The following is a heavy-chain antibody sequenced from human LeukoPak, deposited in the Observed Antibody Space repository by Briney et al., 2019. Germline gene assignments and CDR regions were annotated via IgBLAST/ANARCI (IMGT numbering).Heavy chain of an antibody. V-gene: IGHV4-4*07. CDR1: GGSISSYY. J-gene: IGHJ6*02. D-gene: IGHD3-9*01. CDR2: IYTSGST. Sequence: PSETLSLTCTVSGGSISSYYWSWIRQPAGKGLEWIGRIYTSGSTNYNPSLKSRVTISVDKSKNQFSLKLSSVTAADTAVYYCARGPHYDILTVGYYYGMDVWGQGTTVTVSS. CDR3: ARGPHYDILTVGYYYGMDV.